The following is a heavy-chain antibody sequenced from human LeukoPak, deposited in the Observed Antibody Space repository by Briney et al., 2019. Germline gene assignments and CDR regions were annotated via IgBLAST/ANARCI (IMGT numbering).Heavy chain of an antibody. V-gene: IGHV4-38-2*02. D-gene: IGHD6-13*01. CDR1: GYSISSGYY. J-gene: IGHJ4*02. Sequence: PSETLSLTCTVSGYSISSGYYWGWIRQPPGKGLEWIGSIYHSGSTYYNPSLKSRVTISVDTSKNQFSLKLSSVTAADTAVYYCARFTKDSSSSSGYYFDYWGEGTLVTVSS. CDR3: ARFTKDSSSSSGYYFDY. CDR2: IYHSGST.